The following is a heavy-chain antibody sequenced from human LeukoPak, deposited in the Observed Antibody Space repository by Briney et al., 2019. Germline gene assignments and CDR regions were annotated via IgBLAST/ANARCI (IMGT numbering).Heavy chain of an antibody. V-gene: IGHV1-18*01. CDR1: GYTFTSYG. CDR3: ARDAGGDYYDSSGSFDY. Sequence: ASVKVSCKASGYTFTSYGIGWVRQAPGQGLEWMGWISAYNGNTNYAQKLQGRVTMTTDTSTSTAYMELRSLRSDDTAVYYCARDAGGDYYDSSGSFDYWGQGTLVTVSS. J-gene: IGHJ4*02. D-gene: IGHD3-22*01. CDR2: ISAYNGNT.